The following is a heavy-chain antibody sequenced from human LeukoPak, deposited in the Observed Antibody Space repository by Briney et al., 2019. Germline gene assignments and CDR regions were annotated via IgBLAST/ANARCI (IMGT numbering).Heavy chain of an antibody. Sequence: GGSLRLSCAPSGFTFSNAWMSWVRQAPGKGLEWVSALNYNGGNTYYADSVKGRFTISRDNSKNMLYLQMNSLRAEDTAIYYCAQISVDTSRNRWADFDSWGQGILVTVSS. J-gene: IGHJ4*02. CDR2: LNYNGGNT. V-gene: IGHV3-23*01. D-gene: IGHD5-18*01. CDR1: GFTFSNAW. CDR3: AQISVDTSRNRWADFDS.